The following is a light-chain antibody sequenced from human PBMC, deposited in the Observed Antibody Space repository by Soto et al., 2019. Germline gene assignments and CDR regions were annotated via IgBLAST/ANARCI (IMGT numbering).Light chain of an antibody. V-gene: IGKV3-15*01. CDR3: QQYNTYTTWL. J-gene: IGKJ1*01. CDR1: QSIDGN. Sequence: EIILTQSPATLSVSPGEGATLSCRASQSIDGNLAWYQQRPGQAPRLLINAASTRATGVPARFSGSGSGTDFTLTISSLQSEDFATYFCQQYNTYTTWLFGPGTKVDIK. CDR2: AAS.